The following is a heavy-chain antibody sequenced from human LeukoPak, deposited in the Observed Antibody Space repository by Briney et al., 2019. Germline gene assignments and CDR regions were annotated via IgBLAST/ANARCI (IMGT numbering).Heavy chain of an antibody. Sequence: GSLRLSCAASGFTFSSYSMNWVRQAPGKGLEWVSSISSSSSYIYYADSVKGRFTISRDNAKNSLYLQMNSLRAEDTAVYYCARGAYYYDSSGYYSGFDYWGQGTLVTVSS. V-gene: IGHV3-21*01. D-gene: IGHD3-22*01. CDR1: GFTFSSYS. CDR3: ARGAYYYDSSGYYSGFDY. CDR2: ISSSSSYI. J-gene: IGHJ4*02.